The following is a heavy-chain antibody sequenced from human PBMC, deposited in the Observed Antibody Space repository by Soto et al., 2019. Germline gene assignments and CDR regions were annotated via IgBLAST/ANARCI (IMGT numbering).Heavy chain of an antibody. V-gene: IGHV1-69*13. D-gene: IGHD3-22*01. CDR2: IIPIFGTA. CDR3: ARDSSGQSSDYYYGMDV. J-gene: IGHJ6*02. Sequence: SVKVSCKASGGTFSSYSISWVLQAPGQGLEWMGGIIPIFGTANYAQKFQGRVTITADESTSTAYMELSSLRSEDTAVYYCARDSSGQSSDYYYGMDVWGQGTTVTVSS. CDR1: GGTFSSYS.